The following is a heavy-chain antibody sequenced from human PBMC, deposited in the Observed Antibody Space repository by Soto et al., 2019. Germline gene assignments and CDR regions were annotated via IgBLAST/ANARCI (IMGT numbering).Heavy chain of an antibody. Sequence: SETLSLTCAVYGGSFSGYYWSWIRQPPGKGLEWIGEINHSGSTNYNPSLKSRVTISVDTSKNQFSLKLSSVTAADTAVYYCATGGKYQQRVRNWFDPWGQGTLVTVSS. CDR1: GGSFSGYY. D-gene: IGHD2-2*01. J-gene: IGHJ5*02. CDR3: ATGGKYQQRVRNWFDP. V-gene: IGHV4-34*01. CDR2: INHSGST.